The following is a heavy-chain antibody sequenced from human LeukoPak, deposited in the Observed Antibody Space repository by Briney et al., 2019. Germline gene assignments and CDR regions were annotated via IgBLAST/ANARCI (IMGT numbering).Heavy chain of an antibody. V-gene: IGHV3-7*01. Sequence: GGSLRLSCAASGFTFGSYWMSWVRQAPGKGLAWVANIKQDGSEKYYADTVKGRFTISRDNVKNLVSLQMCSLRGEDTAVYFCARVNPLLAPGAFDIWGQGTMVAVSS. CDR1: GFTFGSYW. D-gene: IGHD2-15*01. CDR3: ARVNPLLAPGAFDI. J-gene: IGHJ3*02. CDR2: IKQDGSEK.